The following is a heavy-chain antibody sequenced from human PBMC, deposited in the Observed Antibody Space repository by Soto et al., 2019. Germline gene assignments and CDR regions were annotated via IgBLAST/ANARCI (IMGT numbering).Heavy chain of an antibody. CDR1: GGSISSGGYY. CDR3: AREGLGILTGYYSPYYFDY. V-gene: IGHV4-31*03. J-gene: IGHJ4*02. D-gene: IGHD3-9*01. CDR2: IYYSGST. Sequence: TLSLTCTVSGGSISSGGYYWSWIRQHPGKGLEWIGYIYYSGSTYYNPSLKSRVTISVDTSKNQFSLKLSSVTAADTAVYYCAREGLGILTGYYSPYYFDYWGQGTLVTVSS.